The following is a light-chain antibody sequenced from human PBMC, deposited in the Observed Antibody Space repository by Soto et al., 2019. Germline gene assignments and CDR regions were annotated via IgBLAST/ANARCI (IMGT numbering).Light chain of an antibody. J-gene: IGKJ4*01. Sequence: AIQMTQSPSSLSASVGDTVTITCRASQGVKNDLDWYQQKPGKAPQLLIYAASSLQSGVPSRFSGSGSGTDFILTISSLQPEDFATYYCLQDYSFPLTFGGGTKV. CDR3: LQDYSFPLT. V-gene: IGKV1-6*01. CDR2: AAS. CDR1: QGVKND.